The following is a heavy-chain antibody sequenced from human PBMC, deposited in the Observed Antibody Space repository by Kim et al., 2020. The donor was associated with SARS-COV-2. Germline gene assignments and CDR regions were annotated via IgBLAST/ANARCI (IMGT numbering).Heavy chain of an antibody. CDR2: ISSSSSTI. CDR3: ARDNNWNEYYYYGMDV. CDR1: GFTFSSYS. Sequence: GGSLRLSCAASGFTFSSYSMNWVRQAPGKGLEWVSYISSSSSTIYYADSVKGRFTISRDNAKNSLYLQMNSLRDEDTAVYYCARDNNWNEYYYYGMDVWGQGTTVTVSS. V-gene: IGHV3-48*02. D-gene: IGHD1-20*01. J-gene: IGHJ6*02.